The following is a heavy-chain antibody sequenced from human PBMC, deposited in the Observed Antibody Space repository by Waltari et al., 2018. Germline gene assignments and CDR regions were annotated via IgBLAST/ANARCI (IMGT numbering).Heavy chain of an antibody. Sequence: QVQLVESGGGVVQPGRSLRLSCAASGFTFSSYAMHWVRQAPGKGLEWVAVISYDGSNKYYADSVKGRFTISRDNSKNTLYLQMNSLRAEDTAVYYCARNTGRVDYWGQGTLVTVSS. CDR1: GFTFSSYA. CDR2: ISYDGSNK. V-gene: IGHV3-30-3*01. J-gene: IGHJ4*02. D-gene: IGHD3-10*01. CDR3: ARNTGRVDY.